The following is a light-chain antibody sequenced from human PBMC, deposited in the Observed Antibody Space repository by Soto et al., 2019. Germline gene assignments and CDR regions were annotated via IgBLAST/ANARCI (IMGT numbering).Light chain of an antibody. CDR2: DVS. J-gene: IGLJ1*01. V-gene: IGLV2-14*03. Sequence: QSVLTQPASVSGSPGQSITISCSGTSSDVGGYDYVSWYQHLPGKAPKVMIYDVSNRPSGVSNRFSGSKSGNTAFLTISGLQTEDEAVYYCSSHTTNRALRYVFGTGTKVTVL. CDR3: SSHTTNRALRYV. CDR1: SSDVGGYDY.